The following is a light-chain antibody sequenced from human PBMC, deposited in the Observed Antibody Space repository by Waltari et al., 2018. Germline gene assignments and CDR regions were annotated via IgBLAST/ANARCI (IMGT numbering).Light chain of an antibody. CDR3: TSYTSSITYV. V-gene: IGLV2-14*01. CDR1: SSDVGGYNY. CDR2: EVN. J-gene: IGLJ1*01. Sequence: QSALTQPASVSGSPGQSITISCTGTSSDVGGYNYVSWYQQHPGKAPKLMIYEVNNRPSGVSDRFSGSKTGNTASLTITGHQAEDEADYYCTSYTSSITYVFGTGTKVTVL.